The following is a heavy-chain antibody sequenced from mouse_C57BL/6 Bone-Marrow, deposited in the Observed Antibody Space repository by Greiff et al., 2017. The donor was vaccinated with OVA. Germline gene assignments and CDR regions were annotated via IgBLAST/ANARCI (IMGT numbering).Heavy chain of an antibody. CDR3: ASSGTWFAY. CDR2: ISDGGSYT. V-gene: IGHV5-4*03. J-gene: IGHJ3*01. D-gene: IGHD4-1*01. CDR1: GFTFSSYA. Sequence: EVKLVESGGGLVKPGGSLKLSCAASGFTFSSYAMSWVRQTPEKRLEWVATISDGGSYTYYTDNVKGRFTISRDNAKNNLYLQMSHLKSEDTAMYYCASSGTWFAYWGQGTLVTVSA.